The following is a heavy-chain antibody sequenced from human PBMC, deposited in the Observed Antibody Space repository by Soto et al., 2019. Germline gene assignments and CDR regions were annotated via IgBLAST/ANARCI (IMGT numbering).Heavy chain of an antibody. Sequence: GGSLRLSCAASGFTFSSYAMHWVRQAPGKGLEWVAVISYDGSNKYYADSVKGRFTISRDNSKNTLYLQMNSLRAEDTAVYYCARLPSSSRRAHLAYWGQGTLVTVSS. V-gene: IGHV3-30-3*01. J-gene: IGHJ4*02. CDR3: ARLPSSSRRAHLAY. D-gene: IGHD3-10*01. CDR1: GFTFSSYA. CDR2: ISYDGSNK.